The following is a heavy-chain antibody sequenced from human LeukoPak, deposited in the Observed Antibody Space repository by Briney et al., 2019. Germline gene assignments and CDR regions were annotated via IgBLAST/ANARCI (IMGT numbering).Heavy chain of an antibody. CDR3: ARVGGYFPYYYMDV. D-gene: IGHD3-22*01. CDR1: GGSISSSSYY. V-gene: IGHV4-39*07. J-gene: IGHJ6*03. Sequence: PSETLSLTCSVSGGSISSSSYYWNWIRQPPGKRLEWIGNIYSNGDIHSYTPSLKSRVTISLDTSKNQFSLRMRSVTAADTALYYCARVGGYFPYYYMDVWGKGTTVTVSS. CDR2: IYSNGDIH.